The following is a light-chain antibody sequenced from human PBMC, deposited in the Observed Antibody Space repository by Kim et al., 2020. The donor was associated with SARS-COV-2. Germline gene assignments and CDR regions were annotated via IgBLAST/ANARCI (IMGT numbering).Light chain of an antibody. V-gene: IGLV2-14*03. Sequence: QSALTQPASVSGSPGQSITISCTGTSRDIGAYNYVSWYKQYPGKAPKLIIYDVTDRPSGVSTRFSGSKSGNTASLTISGLQAEDEADYYCTSSGSGDTVIFGGGTRLTVL. CDR1: SRDIGAYNY. CDR3: TSSGSGDTVI. J-gene: IGLJ2*01. CDR2: DVT.